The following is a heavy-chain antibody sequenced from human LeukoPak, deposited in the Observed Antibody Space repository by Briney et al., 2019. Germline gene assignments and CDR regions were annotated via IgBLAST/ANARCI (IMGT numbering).Heavy chain of an antibody. D-gene: IGHD2-21*02. V-gene: IGHV3-33*01. CDR2: IRYDGSNK. Sequence: PGGSLRLSCAASGFTFSSYGMHWARQAPGKGLEWVAVIRYDGSNKYYADSVKGRFTVSRDNSKNTLYLQMNSLRAEDTAVYYCARDVCGGDCYSFDYWGQGTLVTVSS. CDR3: ARDVCGGDCYSFDY. CDR1: GFTFSSYG. J-gene: IGHJ4*02.